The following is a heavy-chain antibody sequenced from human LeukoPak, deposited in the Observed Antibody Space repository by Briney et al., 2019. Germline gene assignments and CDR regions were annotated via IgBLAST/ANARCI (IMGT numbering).Heavy chain of an antibody. Sequence: PSETLSLTCAVYGGSFSSYYWSWVRQPPGSGLEWIGEINHSASTNYNPSLKSRVTVSIDKSKNQFSLKLSSLTAADTATYFCARHGLGRGVYITRQYNYYMDVWGTGTTVIVSS. D-gene: IGHD3-10*01. CDR1: GGSFSSYY. CDR3: ARHGLGRGVYITRQYNYYMDV. CDR2: INHSAST. V-gene: IGHV4-34*01. J-gene: IGHJ6*04.